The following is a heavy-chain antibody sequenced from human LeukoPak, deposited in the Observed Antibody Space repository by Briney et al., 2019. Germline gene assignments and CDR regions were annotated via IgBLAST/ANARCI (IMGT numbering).Heavy chain of an antibody. CDR2: IDGDGSST. D-gene: IGHD3-9*01. J-gene: IGHJ4*02. CDR1: GFTFTNYW. Sequence: PGGSLRLSCAVSGFTFTNYWMYWVRQVPGKGLVWVSRIDGDGSSTNYADSVKGRFTISRDNAKNTLYLQMNSLRAEDMAVYYSARGPSTIGYFDYWGQGALVTVSS. CDR3: ARGPSTIGYFDY. V-gene: IGHV3-74*01.